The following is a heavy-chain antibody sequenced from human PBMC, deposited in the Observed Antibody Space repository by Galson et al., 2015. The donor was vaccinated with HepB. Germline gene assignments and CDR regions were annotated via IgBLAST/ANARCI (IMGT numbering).Heavy chain of an antibody. CDR3: TRESSRLINDWLFDFDY. CDR1: GYIFTSYY. D-gene: IGHD3-9*01. Sequence: SVKVSCKASGYIFTSYYIHWVRQAPGQGLEWMGIINPSGGNTQSAQKFQGRVTMSRDTSTSTVHLELSSLRSEDTAVYYCTRESSRLINDWLFDFDYWGQGTLVTVSS. J-gene: IGHJ4*02. V-gene: IGHV1-46*01. CDR2: INPSGGNT.